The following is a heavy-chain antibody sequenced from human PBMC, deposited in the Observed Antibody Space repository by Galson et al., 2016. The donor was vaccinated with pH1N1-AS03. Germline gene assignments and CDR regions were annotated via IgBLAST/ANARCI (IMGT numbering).Heavy chain of an antibody. Sequence: SLRLSCAASGFTFDDYAMHWVRQAPGKGLEWVSGISWNSGSKAYSDSVKGRFTISRDNAKNSLYLQMDIPRPEDTALYYCVKGFDKYTFGYGTFLDYWGQGTLVTVSS. CDR2: ISWNSGSK. CDR3: VKGFDKYTFGYGTFLDY. D-gene: IGHD5-18*01. V-gene: IGHV3-9*01. CDR1: GFTFDDYA. J-gene: IGHJ4*02.